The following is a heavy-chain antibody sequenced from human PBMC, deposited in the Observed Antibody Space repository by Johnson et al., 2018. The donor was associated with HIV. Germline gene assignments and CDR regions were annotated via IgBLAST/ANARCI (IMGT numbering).Heavy chain of an antibody. Sequence: QVQLVESGGDVVQPGRSLRLSCAASGFTFRSYAMHWVRQAPGKGLEWVAAIGYDGNDKDYADSVKGRFTISRDNSRNTLYLHLNSLRDVDTAVYYCARVRIGRENAFDIWGQGTMVTVSS. J-gene: IGHJ3*02. CDR3: ARVRIGRENAFDI. CDR2: IGYDGNDK. D-gene: IGHD1-26*01. V-gene: IGHV3-30*04. CDR1: GFTFRSYA.